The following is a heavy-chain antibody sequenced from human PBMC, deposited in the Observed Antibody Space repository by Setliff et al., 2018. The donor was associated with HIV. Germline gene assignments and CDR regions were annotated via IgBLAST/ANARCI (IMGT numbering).Heavy chain of an antibody. CDR1: GGTFSSYA. D-gene: IGHD2-8*01. J-gene: IGHJ5*02. CDR2: ITPRGGDA. Sequence: ASVKVSCKASGGTFSSYAISWVRQAPGQGLEWMGIITPRGGDANYEQKFQGRVTMTRDTSTSTVYMELSSLTYEDTAIYYCARDNVVWAKDLWGQGTLVTVSS. V-gene: IGHV1-46*01. CDR3: ARDNVVWAKDL.